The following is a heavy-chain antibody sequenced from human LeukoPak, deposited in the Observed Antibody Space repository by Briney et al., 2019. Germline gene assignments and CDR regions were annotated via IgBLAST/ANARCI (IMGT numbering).Heavy chain of an antibody. V-gene: IGHV3-21*01. CDR1: GFSFSSYN. CDR2: ITSSSTYT. J-gene: IGHJ4*02. D-gene: IGHD6-13*01. Sequence: PGGSLRLSCAASGFSFSSYNMNWVRQTPGKGLEWVSSITSSSTYTFYADSVKGRFTISRDNAKNSLYLQMNSLRAEDTAVYYCASLSSSFLVDYWGQGTLVTVSS. CDR3: ASLSSSFLVDY.